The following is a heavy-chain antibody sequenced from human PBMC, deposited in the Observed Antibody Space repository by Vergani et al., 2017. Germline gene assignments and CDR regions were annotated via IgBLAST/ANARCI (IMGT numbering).Heavy chain of an antibody. Sequence: QVQLVESGGGVVQPGRSLRLSCAASGFTFSSYAMHWVRQAPGKGLDWVAVISYDGSNKYYADSVKGRFTISRDNSKNTLYLQMNSLRAEDTAVYYCARAHNYDYIWGSYRSGNAFDIWGQGTMVTVSS. CDR3: ARAHNYDYIWGSYRSGNAFDI. D-gene: IGHD3-16*02. CDR1: GFTFSSYA. CDR2: ISYDGSNK. V-gene: IGHV3-30*14. J-gene: IGHJ3*02.